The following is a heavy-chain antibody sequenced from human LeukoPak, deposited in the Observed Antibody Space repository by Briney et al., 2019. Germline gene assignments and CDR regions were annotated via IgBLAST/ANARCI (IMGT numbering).Heavy chain of an antibody. D-gene: IGHD6-13*01. CDR2: ISGSGGRT. CDR3: AKDRVSQQPYYFDD. CDR1: GFTFSSYV. Sequence: PGGSLRLSCAGSGFTFSSYVMTWVRQAPGKGLEWVSGISGSGGRTYYADSVKGRFTISRDNSKNTLSLQMNSLRVEDTAVYYCAKDRVSQQPYYFDDWGQGTLVTVSS. V-gene: IGHV3-23*01. J-gene: IGHJ4*02.